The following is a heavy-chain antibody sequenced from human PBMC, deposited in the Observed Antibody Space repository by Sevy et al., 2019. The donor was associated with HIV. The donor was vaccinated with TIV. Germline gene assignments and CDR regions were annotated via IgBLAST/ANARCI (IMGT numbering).Heavy chain of an antibody. D-gene: IGHD2-15*01. J-gene: IGHJ5*02. CDR3: ARHPNVVVVAATNNWFDP. CDR1: GGSISSSSYY. Sequence: SETLSLTCTVSGGSISSSSYYWGWIRQPPGKGLEWIGSIDYSGTTYYNPSIKSRVTISVHTSKNQFSLKLSSVTAADKTVYYCARHPNVVVVAATNNWFDPWGKGTLVTVSS. V-gene: IGHV4-39*01. CDR2: IDYSGTT.